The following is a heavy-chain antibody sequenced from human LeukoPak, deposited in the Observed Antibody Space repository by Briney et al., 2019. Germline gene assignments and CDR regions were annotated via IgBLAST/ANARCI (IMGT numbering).Heavy chain of an antibody. CDR3: ARRGYNYGVDY. J-gene: IGHJ4*02. Sequence: PSETLSLTCTVSGGSITTTNYLWGWIRQPPGKGLEWIGSIYYSGSTFYNPSLKSRVTISVDTSKNQCSLKLTSMTAADTAVYYCARRGYNYGVDYWGQGTLVTVSS. D-gene: IGHD5-18*01. CDR1: GGSITTTNYL. V-gene: IGHV4-39*01. CDR2: IYYSGST.